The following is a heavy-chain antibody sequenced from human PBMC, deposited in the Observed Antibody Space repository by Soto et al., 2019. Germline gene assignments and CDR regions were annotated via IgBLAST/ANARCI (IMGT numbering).Heavy chain of an antibody. CDR2: ISGSGGST. D-gene: IGHD2-15*01. J-gene: IGHJ3*02. CDR3: AKDVLGYCSGGSCYSVGVAFDI. CDR1: GFTFSSYA. Sequence: EVQLLESGGGLVQPGGSLSLSCAASGFTFSSYAMRWVRQAPGKGLEWVSAISGSGGSTYYADSVKGRFTISRDNSKNTLYLQMNSLRAEDTAVYYCAKDVLGYCSGGSCYSVGVAFDIWGQGTMVTVSS. V-gene: IGHV3-23*01.